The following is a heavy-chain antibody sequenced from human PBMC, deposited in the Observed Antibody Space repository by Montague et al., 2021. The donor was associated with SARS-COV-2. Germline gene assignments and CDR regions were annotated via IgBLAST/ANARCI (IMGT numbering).Heavy chain of an antibody. Sequence: SETLSLTCTISGGPISGSYWSWIRQPPGKGLEWIGCLYYSGSANSNPSLRSRVTISADTSKNQFSLKLNSVPAADTAVYYCARESIVVVPAEIYYYGMDVWGQGTTVTVSS. CDR2: LYYSGSA. CDR3: ARESIVVVPAEIYYYGMDV. D-gene: IGHD2-2*01. V-gene: IGHV4-59*01. J-gene: IGHJ6*02. CDR1: GGPISGSY.